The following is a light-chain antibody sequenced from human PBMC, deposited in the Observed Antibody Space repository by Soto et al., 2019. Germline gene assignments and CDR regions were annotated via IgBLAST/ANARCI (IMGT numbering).Light chain of an antibody. CDR1: QSLEYSDGNTY. V-gene: IGKV2-30*01. CDR3: MQTTHRPPRT. CDR2: KFS. Sequence: DVVMTQSPLSLPVTLGQPASISCRSSQSLEYSDGNTYLNWFHQRPGQSPRRLIYKFSNRDSGVPDRFSGSGSGTDFTLKISRVQAEDVGIYYCMQTTHRPPRTFGQGTKVEIK. J-gene: IGKJ1*01.